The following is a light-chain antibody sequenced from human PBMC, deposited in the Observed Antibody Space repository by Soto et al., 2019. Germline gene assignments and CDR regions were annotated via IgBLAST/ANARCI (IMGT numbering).Light chain of an antibody. CDR2: AAS. J-gene: IGKJ5*01. CDR3: QQTYSTPPIT. CDR1: QSINNY. V-gene: IGKV1-39*01. Sequence: DIQMTQSPFSLSASVGYRITITCRASQSINNYLNWYQQKPGRAPNLLIYAASSLRSGVPSRFSGSGSGTDFTLTISSLQPEDFATNYCQQTYSTPPITLGQGTRLDIK.